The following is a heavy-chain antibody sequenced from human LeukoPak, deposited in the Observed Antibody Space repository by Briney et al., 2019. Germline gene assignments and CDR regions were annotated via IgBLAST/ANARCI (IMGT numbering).Heavy chain of an antibody. CDR3: ARDGADVYGRAFDY. CDR2: IHASGTA. CDR1: GGSISSYF. Sequence: PSETLSLTCNVSGGSISSYFWTWIRQPAGKGLEWIGRIHASGTANYNSSLKSRVSMSVDTSKNQFSLKLTSVTAADTAVYFCARDGADVYGRAFDYWGQGTLVSVSS. V-gene: IGHV4-4*07. D-gene: IGHD3-10*01. J-gene: IGHJ4*02.